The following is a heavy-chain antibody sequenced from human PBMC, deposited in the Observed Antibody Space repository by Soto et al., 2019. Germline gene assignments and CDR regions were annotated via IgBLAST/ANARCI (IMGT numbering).Heavy chain of an antibody. Sequence: SETLSLTCTVSGGSISSGGYYWSWIRQHPGKGLEWIGYIYYSGSTYYNPSLKSRVTISVDTSKNQFSLKLSSVTAADTAVYYCARGVVVVVPAAPSKAFDIWGQGTMVTVSS. D-gene: IGHD2-2*01. CDR2: IYYSGST. CDR1: GGSISSGGYY. J-gene: IGHJ3*02. CDR3: ARGVVVVVPAAPSKAFDI. V-gene: IGHV4-31*03.